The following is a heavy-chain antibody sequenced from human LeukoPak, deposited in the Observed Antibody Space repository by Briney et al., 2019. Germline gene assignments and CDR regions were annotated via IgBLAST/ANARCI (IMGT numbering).Heavy chain of an antibody. J-gene: IGHJ4*02. CDR1: GGSISSGGYY. D-gene: IGHD3-22*01. CDR2: IYYSGST. CDR3: AREYFHDGTGYSVFFDY. V-gene: IGHV4-31*03. Sequence: KTSETLSLTCTVSGGSISSGGYYWSWISQHPGKGLEWIGYIYYSGSTYYNPSPKSRVTMSVDTSKNHFSLKLSYVTAADTAVYYCAREYFHDGTGYSVFFDYWGQGTLVTVSS.